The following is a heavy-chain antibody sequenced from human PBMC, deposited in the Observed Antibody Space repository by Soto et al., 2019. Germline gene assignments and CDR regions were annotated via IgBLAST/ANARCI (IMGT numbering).Heavy chain of an antibody. CDR1: GFTFSSYG. J-gene: IGHJ4*02. V-gene: IGHV3-30*18. Sequence: PGGSLRLSCAASGFTFSSYGMHWVRQAPGKGLEWVAVISYDGSNKYYADSVKGRFTISRDNSKNTLYLQMNSLRAEDTAVYYCAKDFSEESGYEPIDYWGQETLVTVSS. D-gene: IGHD5-12*01. CDR3: AKDFSEESGYEPIDY. CDR2: ISYDGSNK.